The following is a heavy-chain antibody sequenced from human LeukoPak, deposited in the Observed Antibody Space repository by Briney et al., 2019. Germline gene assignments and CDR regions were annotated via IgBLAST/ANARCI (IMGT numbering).Heavy chain of an antibody. CDR2: ISSGGSTI. V-gene: IGHV3-48*03. Sequence: GGSLRLSCAASGFTFSSYEMNWVRQAPGKGLEWVSYISSGGSTIYHADSVKGRFTISRDNAKSSLHLQMNSLRDEDTAVYYCARGGGDLHWGQGTLVTVSS. CDR1: GFTFSSYE. D-gene: IGHD2-21*01. J-gene: IGHJ4*02. CDR3: ARGGGDLH.